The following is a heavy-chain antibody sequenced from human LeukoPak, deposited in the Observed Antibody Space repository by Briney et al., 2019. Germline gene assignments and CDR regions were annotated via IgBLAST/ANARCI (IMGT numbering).Heavy chain of an antibody. CDR1: GGSISSYY. J-gene: IGHJ4*02. Sequence: PSETLSLTCTVSGGSISSYYWIWLRQPAGKGLEGIVRIYTGGSTNYNPFLKSRVTLSVEPSQNQFFLTITPVTAADTAVYYCARGSWYVFDYWGQGTLVTVSS. CDR3: ARGSWYVFDY. CDR2: IYTGGST. V-gene: IGHV4-4*07. D-gene: IGHD6-13*01.